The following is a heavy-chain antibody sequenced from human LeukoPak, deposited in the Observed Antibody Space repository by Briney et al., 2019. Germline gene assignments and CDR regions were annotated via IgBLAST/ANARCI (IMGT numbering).Heavy chain of an antibody. J-gene: IGHJ3*02. D-gene: IGHD3-22*01. CDR2: IYYSGST. CDR3: ARDRLGDSSGYYYTDAFDI. CDR1: GGSISSYY. Sequence: PSETLSLTCTVSGGSISSYYWSWIRQPPGKGLEWIGYIYYSGSTNYNPSLKSRVTISVDTSKNQFSLKLSSVTAADTAVYYCARDRLGDSSGYYYTDAFDIWGQGTMVTVSS. V-gene: IGHV4-59*01.